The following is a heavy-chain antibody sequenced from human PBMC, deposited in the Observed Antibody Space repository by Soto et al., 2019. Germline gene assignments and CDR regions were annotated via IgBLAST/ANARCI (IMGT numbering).Heavy chain of an antibody. CDR3: ASVGSGYCSDTTWFGGAALDM. CDR1: GFSFSTYS. D-gene: IGHD2-2*03. J-gene: IGHJ3*02. CDR2: GGPGGTTT. V-gene: IGHV3-48*02. Sequence: EVQLGESGGGLVQPGGSLRLSCAASGFSFSTYSMDWVSQDPGKGLQWGSDGGPGGTTTSYADSVKGRFTISRDNAKSSLHPQTNSLRDEDTAVYYCASVGSGYCSDTTWFGGAALDMWGQGKMVTASS.